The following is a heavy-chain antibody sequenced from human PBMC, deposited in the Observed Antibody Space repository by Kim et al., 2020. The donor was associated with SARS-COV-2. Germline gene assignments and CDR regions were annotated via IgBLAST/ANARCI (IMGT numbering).Heavy chain of an antibody. J-gene: IGHJ4*02. D-gene: IGHD2-15*01. V-gene: IGHV4-59*08. Sequence: IYYHGRHTHNPPPKSRVTNSVDTYKNQFSLKLSSVTAADTAVYYCGRGFDYWGQGTLVTVSS. CDR3: GRGFDY. CDR2: IYYHGRH.